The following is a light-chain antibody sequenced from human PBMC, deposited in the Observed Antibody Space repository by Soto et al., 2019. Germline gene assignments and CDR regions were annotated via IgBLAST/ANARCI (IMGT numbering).Light chain of an antibody. CDR2: DAS. CDR3: QQRSNWPIT. V-gene: IGKV3-11*01. J-gene: IGKJ5*01. Sequence: EIVLTQSAATLSLSPGESATLSFRAPRSVSSHLAWYQQKPGQAPRLVMYDASSRPTDIPARFSGSGSGTDFTLTISSLAPEDFALYYCQQRSNWPITCGQGTRLEIK. CDR1: RSVSSH.